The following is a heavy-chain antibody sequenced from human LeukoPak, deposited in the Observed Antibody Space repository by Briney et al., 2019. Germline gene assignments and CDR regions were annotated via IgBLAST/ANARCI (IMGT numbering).Heavy chain of an antibody. D-gene: IGHD2-15*01. J-gene: IGHJ6*02. CDR1: GGSISSGGYS. CDR3: ARVPGDCSGGSCYLGYYYGMDV. Sequence: PSETLSLTCAVSGGSISSGGYSWSWIRQPPGKGLEWIGYIYHSGSTYYNPSLKSRVTISVDTSKNQFSLKLSSVTAADTAVYYCARVPGDCSGGSCYLGYYYGMDVWGQGTTVTVSS. CDR2: IYHSGST. V-gene: IGHV4-30-2*01.